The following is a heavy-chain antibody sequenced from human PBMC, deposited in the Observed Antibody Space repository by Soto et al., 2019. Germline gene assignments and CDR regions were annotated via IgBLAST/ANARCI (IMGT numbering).Heavy chain of an antibody. CDR2: IDPSDSYT. J-gene: IGHJ3*02. Sequence: GESLKISCKGSGYSFTSYWISWVRQMPGKGLEWMGRIDPSDSYTNYSPSFQGHVTISVDTSKNQFSLKLSSVTAADTAVYYCARRRITMIVVVFDAFDIWGQGTMVTVSS. V-gene: IGHV5-10-1*01. D-gene: IGHD3-22*01. CDR3: ARRRITMIVVVFDAFDI. CDR1: GYSFTSYW.